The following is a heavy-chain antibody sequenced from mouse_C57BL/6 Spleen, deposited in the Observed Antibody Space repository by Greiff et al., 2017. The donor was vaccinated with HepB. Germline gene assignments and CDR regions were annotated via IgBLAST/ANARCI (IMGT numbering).Heavy chain of an antibody. J-gene: IGHJ4*01. CDR2: IYPGSGNT. CDR1: GYTFTDYY. V-gene: IGHV1-76*01. CDR3: ARSKEQIPYYAMDY. Sequence: QVQLQQSGAELVRPGASVKLSCKASGYTFTDYYINWVKQRPGQGLEWIARIYPGSGNTYYNEKFKGKATLTAEKSSSTAYMQLSSLTSEDSAVYFCARSKEQIPYYAMDYWGQGTSVTVSS.